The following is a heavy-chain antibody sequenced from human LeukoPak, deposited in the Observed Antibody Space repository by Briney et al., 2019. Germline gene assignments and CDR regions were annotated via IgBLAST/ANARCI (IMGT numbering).Heavy chain of an antibody. CDR1: GGTFSSYA. Sequence: SVKVSCKASGGTFSSYAISWVRQAPGQGLEWMGRIIPIFGTANYAQKFQGRVTITTDESTSTAYMELSSLRSEDTAVYYCASSSYLRSMTTDPGAFDIWGQGTMVTVSS. J-gene: IGHJ3*02. CDR2: IIPIFGTA. V-gene: IGHV1-69*05. CDR3: ASSSYLRSMTTDPGAFDI. D-gene: IGHD4-11*01.